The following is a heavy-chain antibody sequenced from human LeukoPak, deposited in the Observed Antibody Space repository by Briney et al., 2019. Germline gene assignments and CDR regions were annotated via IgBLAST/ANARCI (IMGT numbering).Heavy chain of an antibody. CDR3: ARGHLLNGWFKYDAFEI. CDR1: GGSITSSSYY. CDR2: ISYRGSA. V-gene: IGHV4-39*07. J-gene: IGHJ3*02. Sequence: SETLSLTCTVSGGSITSSSYYWGWIRQPPGKGLEWIGSISYRGSAYYNPSLKSRVTIPVDTSKNQFSLKLTSVTAADTAVYYCARGHLLNGWFKYDAFEIWGQGTMVTVSS. D-gene: IGHD6-19*01.